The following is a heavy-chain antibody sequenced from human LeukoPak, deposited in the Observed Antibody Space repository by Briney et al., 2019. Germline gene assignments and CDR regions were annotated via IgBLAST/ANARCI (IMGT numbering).Heavy chain of an antibody. CDR2: INSDGSST. Sequence: GGSLRLSCAASGFTFSNYWMHWVRQAPGKGLVWVSRINSDGSSTSYADSVKGRFTISRDNAKNTLYLQMNSLRAEDTAVYCCARVSYQAADVFDYWGQGTLVTVSS. CDR1: GFTFSNYW. D-gene: IGHD6-13*01. V-gene: IGHV3-74*01. CDR3: ARVSYQAADVFDY. J-gene: IGHJ4*02.